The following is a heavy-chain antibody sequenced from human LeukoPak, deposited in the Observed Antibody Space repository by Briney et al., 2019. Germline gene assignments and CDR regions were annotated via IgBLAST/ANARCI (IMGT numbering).Heavy chain of an antibody. CDR3: AKSSGFDY. V-gene: IGHV3-7*01. CDR2: IKQDGSER. CDR1: GFTFSSYW. Sequence: GGSLRLSCAASGFTFSSYWMTWVRQAPGKGLEWVANIKQDGSERNYVDSVKGRFTISRDNAKNSLYLQMNSLRAEDTAVYYCAKSSGFDYWGQGTLVTVSS. D-gene: IGHD6-19*01. J-gene: IGHJ4*02.